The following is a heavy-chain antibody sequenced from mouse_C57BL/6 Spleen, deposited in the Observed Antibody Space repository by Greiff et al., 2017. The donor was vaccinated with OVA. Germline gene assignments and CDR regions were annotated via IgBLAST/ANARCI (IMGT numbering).Heavy chain of an antibody. CDR2: ISSGGDYI. V-gene: IGHV5-9-1*02. J-gene: IGHJ2*01. Sequence: EVKLVESGEGLVKPGGSLKLSCAASGFTFSSYAMSWVRQTPEKRLEWVAYISSGGDYIYYADTVKGRFTISRDNARNTLYLQMSSLKSEDTAMYYCTRSITTTYYFDYWGQGTTLTVSS. D-gene: IGHD1-1*01. CDR1: GFTFSSYA. CDR3: TRSITTTYYFDY.